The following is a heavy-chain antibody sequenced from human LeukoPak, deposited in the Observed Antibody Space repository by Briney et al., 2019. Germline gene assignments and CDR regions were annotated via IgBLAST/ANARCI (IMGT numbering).Heavy chain of an antibody. D-gene: IGHD5-18*01. V-gene: IGHV4-34*01. CDR3: ARGYFRSYGYWGILGYYFDY. CDR2: MRQRGST. Sequence: SSETLSLTCAVYGGSFSGYYWSWIRQPPGKGLEGIGEMRQRGSTNYNPSRKSRVTISVDTSKNQFSLKLSSVTAADTAVYYCARGYFRSYGYWGILGYYFDYWGQGTLVTVSS. CDR1: GGSFSGYY. J-gene: IGHJ4*02.